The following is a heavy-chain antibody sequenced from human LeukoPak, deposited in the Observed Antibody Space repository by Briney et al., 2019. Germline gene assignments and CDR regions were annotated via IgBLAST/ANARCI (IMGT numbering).Heavy chain of an antibody. J-gene: IGHJ6*02. Sequence: SVKVSCKASGLTFTSSAMQWVRQARGQRLEWIGWIVVGSGNTNYAQKFQERVTITRDMSTSTAYMELSSLRPEDTAVYYCAAERYVGASDYYYGMDVWGQGTTVTVSS. CDR2: IVVGSGNT. CDR3: AAERYVGASDYYYGMDV. D-gene: IGHD1-26*01. V-gene: IGHV1-58*02. CDR1: GLTFTSSA.